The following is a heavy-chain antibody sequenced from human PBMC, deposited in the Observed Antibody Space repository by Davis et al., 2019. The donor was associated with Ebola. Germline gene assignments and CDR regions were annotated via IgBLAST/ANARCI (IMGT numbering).Heavy chain of an antibody. V-gene: IGHV1-69*06. Sequence: SVKVSCKASGDTFTHYVFSWVRQAPGQGLEWVGRVIPVFNTANYAQRFQGRVTITADKFADTVYLEVSSLTSDDTAIYYCASSSTPPAIYYYDYAMDVWGQGTTVTVSS. D-gene: IGHD4-11*01. CDR1: GDTFTHYV. CDR2: VIPVFNTA. J-gene: IGHJ6*02. CDR3: ASSSTPPAIYYYDYAMDV.